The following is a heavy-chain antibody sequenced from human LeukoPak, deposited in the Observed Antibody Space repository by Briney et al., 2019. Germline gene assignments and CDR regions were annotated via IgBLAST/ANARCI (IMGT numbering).Heavy chain of an antibody. D-gene: IGHD3-10*01. J-gene: IGHJ4*02. CDR1: GGSISSGGYY. CDR2: IYHSGST. V-gene: IGHV4-30-2*01. CDR3: ARLGFGELLFSPVDY. Sequence: SETLSLTCTVSGGSISSGGYYWSWIRQPPGKGLEWIGYIYHSGSTYYNPSLKSRVTISVDTSKNQFSLKLSSVTAADTAVYYCARLGFGELLFSPVDYWGQGTLVTVSS.